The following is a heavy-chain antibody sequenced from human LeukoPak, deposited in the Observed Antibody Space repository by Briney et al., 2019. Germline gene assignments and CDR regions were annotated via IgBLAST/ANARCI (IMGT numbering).Heavy chain of an antibody. CDR2: FDPEDGET. Sequence: ASVKVSCKVSGYTLTELSMHWVRQAPGKGLEWMGGFDPEDGETIYAQKFQGRVTMTEDTSTDTAYMELSSLRSEDTAVYYCARIPLAAAGTSPYAFDIWGQGTMVTVSS. CDR3: ARIPLAAAGTSPYAFDI. CDR1: GYTLTELS. J-gene: IGHJ3*02. D-gene: IGHD6-13*01. V-gene: IGHV1-24*01.